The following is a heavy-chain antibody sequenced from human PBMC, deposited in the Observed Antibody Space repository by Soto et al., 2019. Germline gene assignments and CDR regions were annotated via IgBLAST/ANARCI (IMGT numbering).Heavy chain of an antibody. D-gene: IGHD3-3*01. CDR1: GGSISSGGYY. V-gene: IGHV4-31*03. CDR3: ARVLRFLEWLSAWFDP. Sequence: PSETLSLTCTVSGGSISSGGYYWSWIRQHPGKGLEWIGYIYYSGSTYYNPSLKSRVTISVDTSKNQFSLKLSSVTAADTAVYYCARVLRFLEWLSAWFDPWGQGTLVTVSS. J-gene: IGHJ5*02. CDR2: IYYSGST.